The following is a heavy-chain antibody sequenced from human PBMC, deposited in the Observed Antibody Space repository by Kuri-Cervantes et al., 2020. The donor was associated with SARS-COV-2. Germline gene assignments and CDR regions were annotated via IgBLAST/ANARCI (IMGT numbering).Heavy chain of an antibody. CDR2: IRSKAYGGTT. D-gene: IGHD3-10*01. CDR3: TRVKLLWFGEFS. V-gene: IGHV3-49*04. Sequence: GESLKISCAASGFTFSDYYMSWVRQAPGKGLEWVGFIRSKAYGGTTEYAASVKGRFTISRDDSKSIAYLQMNSLKTEDTAVYYCTRVKLLWFGEFSWGQGTLVTVSS. J-gene: IGHJ4*02. CDR1: GFTFSDYY.